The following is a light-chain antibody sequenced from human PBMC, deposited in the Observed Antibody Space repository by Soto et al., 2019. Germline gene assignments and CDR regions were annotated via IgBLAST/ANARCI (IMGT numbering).Light chain of an antibody. CDR2: AAS. CDR3: LQTYSPPFS. CDR1: QSVISY. J-gene: IGKJ3*01. Sequence: DIQMAQSPASLSASVGDRVTITCRASQSVISYLNWYQQKEGRAPKLLIFAASSLQSGVPSRFSGGGSGPDFTLNITSLQPEDFETYLCLQTYSPPFSFGPGTQVDSK. V-gene: IGKV1-39*01.